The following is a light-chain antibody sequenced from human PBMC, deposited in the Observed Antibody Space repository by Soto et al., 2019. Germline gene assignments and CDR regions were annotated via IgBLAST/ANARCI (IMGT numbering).Light chain of an antibody. Sequence: EIVMTPAPATPSVSPGERATLSCRASQSVSSNLAWYQQKPGQAPRLLIYGASTRATGIPARFSGSGSGTEFTLTISSLQSEDFAVYYCQQYNNWPQLTFGGGTKVDIK. CDR1: QSVSSN. CDR2: GAS. V-gene: IGKV3-15*01. CDR3: QQYNNWPQLT. J-gene: IGKJ4*01.